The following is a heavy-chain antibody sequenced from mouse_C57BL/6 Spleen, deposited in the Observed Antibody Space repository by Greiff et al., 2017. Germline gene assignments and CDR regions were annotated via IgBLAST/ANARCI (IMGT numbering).Heavy chain of an antibody. CDR1: GYTFTSYW. V-gene: IGHV1-69*01. CDR2: IDPSDSYT. J-gene: IGHJ2*01. D-gene: IGHD4-1*01. CDR3: ARKLGPGYFDY. Sequence: VQLQQPGAELVMPGASVKLSCKASGYTFTSYWMHWVKQRPGQGLEWIGEIDPSDSYTNYNQKFKGKSTLTVDKSSSTAYMQLSSLTSEDSAVYYCARKLGPGYFDYWGQGTTLTVSS.